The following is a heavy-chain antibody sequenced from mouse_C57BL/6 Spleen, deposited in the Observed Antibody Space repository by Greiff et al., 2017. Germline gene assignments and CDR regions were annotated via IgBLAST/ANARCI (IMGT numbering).Heavy chain of an antibody. J-gene: IGHJ1*03. CDR3: ARDAHYGSSYGNFDV. Sequence: EVQLVESGAELVKPGASVKLSCTASGFNIKDYYMHWVKQRTEQGLEWIGRIDPEDGETKYAPKFQGKATITADTSSNTAYLQLSSLTSEDTAVYYCARDAHYGSSYGNFDVWGTGTTVTVSS. V-gene: IGHV14-2*01. D-gene: IGHD1-1*01. CDR1: GFNIKDYY. CDR2: IDPEDGET.